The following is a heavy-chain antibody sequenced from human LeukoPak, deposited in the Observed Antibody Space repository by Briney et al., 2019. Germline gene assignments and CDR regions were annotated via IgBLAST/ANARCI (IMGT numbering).Heavy chain of an antibody. CDR1: GFIFSSYA. CDR3: AKGMSATSGYLELEY. J-gene: IGHJ4*02. CDR2: ISGSGGNT. D-gene: IGHD3-22*01. V-gene: IGHV3-23*01. Sequence: GGSLRLSCVASGFIFSSYAMSWVRQSPGKGLEWVSAISGSGGNTYSADSVKGRCTISRDNSKKTLYLQMNSLRAEDTAVYYCAKGMSATSGYLELEYWGQGTLVIVSS.